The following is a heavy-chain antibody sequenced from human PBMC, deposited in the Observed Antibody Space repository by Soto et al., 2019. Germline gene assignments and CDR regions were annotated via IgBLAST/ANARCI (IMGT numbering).Heavy chain of an antibody. CDR1: GFTFSSYG. V-gene: IGHV3-33*01. Sequence: QVQLVESGGGVVQPGRSLRLSCAASGFTFSSYGMHWVRQAPGKGLEWVAVIWYDGSNKYYADSVKGRFTISRDNSKNTLYLQMNSLRAEDTAVYYCARYGAYDSSGYYYYYFDYWGQGTLVTVSS. D-gene: IGHD3-22*01. CDR2: IWYDGSNK. J-gene: IGHJ4*02. CDR3: ARYGAYDSSGYYYYYFDY.